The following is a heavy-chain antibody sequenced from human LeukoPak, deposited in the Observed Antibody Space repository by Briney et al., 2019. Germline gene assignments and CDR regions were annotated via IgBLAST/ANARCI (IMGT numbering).Heavy chain of an antibody. J-gene: IGHJ6*02. CDR2: IYYSGST. V-gene: IGHV4-30-4*01. CDR1: GGSISSGDYY. CDR3: ARGYDSSGYYNYGMDV. Sequence: PSETLSLTCTVSGGSISSGDYYWGWIRQPPGKGLEWIGYIYYSGSTYYNPSLKSRVTISVDTSKNQFSLKLSSVTAADTAVYYCARGYDSSGYYNYGMDVWGQGTTVTVSS. D-gene: IGHD3-22*01.